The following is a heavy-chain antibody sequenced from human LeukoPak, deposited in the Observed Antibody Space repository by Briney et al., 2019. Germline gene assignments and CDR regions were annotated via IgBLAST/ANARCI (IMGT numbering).Heavy chain of an antibody. CDR1: GFTFSSYS. J-gene: IGHJ4*02. D-gene: IGHD6-13*01. CDR3: AKSRVATGTFYFDY. CDR2: ISGSGGTT. V-gene: IGHV3-23*01. Sequence: GSLGLSCVASGFTFSSYSMSWVRQAPGKGLEWVSGISGSGGTTYYADSAKGRFTISRDDSKSTMYLQMNNLRVEDTAVYYCAKSRVATGTFYFDYWGQGTLVTVSS.